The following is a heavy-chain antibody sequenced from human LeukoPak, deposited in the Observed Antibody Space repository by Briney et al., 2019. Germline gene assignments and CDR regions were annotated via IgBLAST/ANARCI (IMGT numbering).Heavy chain of an antibody. CDR2: IHYSGSS. CDR1: GGSISSYY. J-gene: IGHJ4*02. D-gene: IGHD4-17*01. CDR3: ARATKHTVTTSYYFDY. Sequence: SETLSLTCSVSGGSISSYYWSWIRQPPGKGLEWIGHIHYSGSSNYNPSLKSRVTMSGDTSKNQFSLKLSSVTAADTAVYYCARATKHTVTTSYYFDYWGQGTLVTVSS. V-gene: IGHV4-59*01.